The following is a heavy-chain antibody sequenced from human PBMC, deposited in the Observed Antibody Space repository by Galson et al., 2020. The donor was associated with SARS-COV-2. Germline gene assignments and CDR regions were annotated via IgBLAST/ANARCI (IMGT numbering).Heavy chain of an antibody. CDR1: GFTFSSYA. D-gene: IGHD3-22*01. CDR2: ISGSGGST. Sequence: GESLKISCAASGFTFSSYAMSWVRQAPGKGLEWVSAISGSGGSTYYADSVKGRFTISRDNSKNTLYLQMNSLRAEDTAVYYCAKDVTKYLASSGYYLYYFDYWGQGTLVTVSS. J-gene: IGHJ4*02. CDR3: AKDVTKYLASSGYYLYYFDY. V-gene: IGHV3-23*01.